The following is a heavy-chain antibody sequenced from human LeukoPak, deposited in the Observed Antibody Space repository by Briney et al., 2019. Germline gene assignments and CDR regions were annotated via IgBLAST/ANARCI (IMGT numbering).Heavy chain of an antibody. CDR1: GYTFTSYG. CDR2: ISAYNGNT. CDR3: ARDRGWRRIAVAGIPWGN. J-gene: IGHJ4*02. Sequence: ASVKVSCKASGYTFTSYGISWVRQAPGQGLEWMGWISAYNGNTNYAQKLQGRVTMTTDTSTSTAYMELRSLRSDDTAVYYCARDRGWRRIAVAGIPWGNWGQGTLVTASS. D-gene: IGHD6-19*01. V-gene: IGHV1-18*01.